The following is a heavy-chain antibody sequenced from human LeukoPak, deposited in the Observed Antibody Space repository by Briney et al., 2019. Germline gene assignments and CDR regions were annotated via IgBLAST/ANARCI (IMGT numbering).Heavy chain of an antibody. J-gene: IGHJ4*02. Sequence: ASVKVSCKASGYTFTSYDINWVRQATGHGLEWMGWMNPNSGNTGYAQKFQGRVTMTRNTSISTAYMELSSLRSEDTAVYYCARAVHDFWSGYYLDYWGQGTLVTVSS. CDR2: MNPNSGNT. D-gene: IGHD3-3*01. CDR3: ARAVHDFWSGYYLDY. V-gene: IGHV1-8*01. CDR1: GYTFTSYD.